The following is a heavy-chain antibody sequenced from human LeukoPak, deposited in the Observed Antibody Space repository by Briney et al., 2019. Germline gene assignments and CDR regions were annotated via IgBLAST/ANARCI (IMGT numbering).Heavy chain of an antibody. D-gene: IGHD6-19*01. J-gene: IGHJ3*02. CDR1: GFTFSSYA. CDR3: AKDRRQWPDAFDI. CDR2: ISGSGGST. Sequence: GGSLRLSCAASGFTFSSYAMSWVRQAPGKGLEWVSAISGSGGSTYYAGSVKGRFTISRDNSKNTLYLQMNSLRAEDTAVYYCAKDRRQWPDAFDIWGQGTMVTVSS. V-gene: IGHV3-23*01.